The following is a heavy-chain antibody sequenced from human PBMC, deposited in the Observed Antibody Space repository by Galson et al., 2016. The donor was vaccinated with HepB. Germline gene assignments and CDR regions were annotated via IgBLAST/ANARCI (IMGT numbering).Heavy chain of an antibody. J-gene: IGHJ2*01. D-gene: IGHD3-3*01. CDR1: GFTFSSYG. CDR3: AREKIFGVVRPYFDL. CDR2: IWYDGSNK. V-gene: IGHV3-33*08. Sequence: LRLSCAASGFTFSSYGMHWVRQAPGKGLEWVAVIWYDGSNKYYADPVKGRFTISRDNSKNTLYLQMNSLRAEDTAVYYCAREKIFGVVRPYFDLWGRGTLVTVSS.